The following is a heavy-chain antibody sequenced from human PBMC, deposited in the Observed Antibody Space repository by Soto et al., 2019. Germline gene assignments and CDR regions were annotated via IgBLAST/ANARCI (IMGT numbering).Heavy chain of an antibody. CDR2: ISTSGSTI. D-gene: IGHD2-15*01. V-gene: IGHV3-11*01. CDR3: ARQAYCSVDNCYSN. J-gene: IGHJ4*02. CDR1: GFTFNDYY. Sequence: QVQLVESGGGLVKPGGSLRLSCAASGFTFNDYYMSWIRQAPGTGLEWVSYISTSGSTIYYADSVKGRFSISRDNAKDSLYLQMNSLRAEDTAVYYCARQAYCSVDNCYSNWGQGTLVTVSS.